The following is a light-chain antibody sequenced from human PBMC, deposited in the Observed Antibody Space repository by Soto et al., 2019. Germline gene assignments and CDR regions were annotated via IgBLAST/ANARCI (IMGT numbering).Light chain of an antibody. V-gene: IGLV2-14*01. CDR3: SSYTSSSTL. Sequence: QSVLTQPASVSGSPGQSITISCTGTSSDVGGYNYVSWYQQHPGKAPKLMIYEVSNRPSGVSNRFSGSKSGNTASLTISGLQAEDGADYYCSSYTSSSTLFGTGTKVTVL. J-gene: IGLJ1*01. CDR2: EVS. CDR1: SSDVGGYNY.